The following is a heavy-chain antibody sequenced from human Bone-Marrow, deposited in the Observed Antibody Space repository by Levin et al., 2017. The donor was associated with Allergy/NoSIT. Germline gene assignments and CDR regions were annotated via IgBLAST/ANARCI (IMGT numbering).Heavy chain of an antibody. D-gene: IGHD3-22*01. CDR1: GFTFSSYA. Sequence: GESLKISCAASGFTFSSYAMSWVRQAPGKGLEWVSAISGSGGSTYYADSVKGRFTISRDNSKNTLYLQMNSLRAEDTAVYYCAKLWGYYDSSGYYFLDYWGQGTLVTVSS. V-gene: IGHV3-23*01. J-gene: IGHJ4*02. CDR3: AKLWGYYDSSGYYFLDY. CDR2: ISGSGGST.